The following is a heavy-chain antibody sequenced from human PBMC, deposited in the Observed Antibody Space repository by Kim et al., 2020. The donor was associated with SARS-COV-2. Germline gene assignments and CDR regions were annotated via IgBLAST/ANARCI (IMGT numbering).Heavy chain of an antibody. CDR3: ASSITMIVVVISGFDY. D-gene: IGHD3-22*01. J-gene: IGHJ4*02. CDR1: GGSISSSSYY. Sequence: SETLSLTCTVSGGSISSSSYYWGWIRQPPGKGLEWIGSIYYSGSTYNNPSLKSRVTISVDTSKNQFSLKLSSVTAADTAVYYCASSITMIVVVISGFDYWGQGTLVTVSS. V-gene: IGHV4-39*01. CDR2: IYYSGST.